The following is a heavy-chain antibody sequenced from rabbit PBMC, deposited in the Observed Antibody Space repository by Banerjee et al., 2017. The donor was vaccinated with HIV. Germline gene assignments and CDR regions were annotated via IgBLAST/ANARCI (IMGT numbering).Heavy chain of an antibody. J-gene: IGHJ4*01. CDR2: IDPVFGST. D-gene: IGHD6-1*01. CDR3: ARSYYTYGYADYASATRFNL. CDR1: GFDFSSYY. Sequence: QLKETGGGLVQPGGSLTLSCKASGFDFSSYYMSWVRQAPGKGLEWIGYIDPVFGSTYYASWVNGRFTISSHNAQNTVSLQLNSLTAADTATYFCARSYYTYGYADYASATRFNLWGPGTLVTVS. V-gene: IGHV1S7*01.